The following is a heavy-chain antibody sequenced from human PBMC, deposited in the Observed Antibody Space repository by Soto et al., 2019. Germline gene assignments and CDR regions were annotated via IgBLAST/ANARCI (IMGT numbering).Heavy chain of an antibody. D-gene: IGHD6-13*01. CDR1: GGTFSSYA. Sequence: QVQLVQSGAEVKKPGSSVKVSCKASGGTFSSYAISWVRQAPGQGLEWMGGIIPIFGTANYAQKFQGRVTITAAESTSTAYMELSSLRSEDMDVYYCARGRGRSSWYSGYYGMDVWGQGTTVTVSS. CDR3: ARGRGRSSWYSGYYGMDV. V-gene: IGHV1-69*01. J-gene: IGHJ6*02. CDR2: IIPIFGTA.